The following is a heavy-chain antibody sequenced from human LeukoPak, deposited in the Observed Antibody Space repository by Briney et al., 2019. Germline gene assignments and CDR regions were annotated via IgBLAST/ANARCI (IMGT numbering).Heavy chain of an antibody. D-gene: IGHD2-2*02. J-gene: IGHJ4*02. CDR1: GGSISSYY. CDR2: IYASGST. CDR3: ARDDGGQYTTPFDY. V-gene: IGHV4-4*07. Sequence: SETLSLTCTGSGGSISSYYWSWIRQPAGKGLEWIGRIYASGSTDYNPSLKSRVTMSVDTSKKQFSLELTSVTAADTAVYYCARDDGGQYTTPFDYWGQGTLVTVSS.